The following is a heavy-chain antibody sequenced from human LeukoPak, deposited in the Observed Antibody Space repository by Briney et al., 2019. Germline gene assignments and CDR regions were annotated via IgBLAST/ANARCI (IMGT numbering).Heavy chain of an antibody. V-gene: IGHV1-18*01. CDR3: ARDVRYYDFWSAPGGFDY. CDR2: ISAYNGNT. D-gene: IGHD3-3*01. Sequence: ASVKVSCKASGYTFTSYGISWVRQAPGQGLEWMGWISAYNGNTNYAQKLQGRVTMTTDTSTSTAYMELRSLRSDDTAVYYCARDVRYYDFWSAPGGFDYWGQGTLVTVSS. J-gene: IGHJ4*02. CDR1: GYTFTSYG.